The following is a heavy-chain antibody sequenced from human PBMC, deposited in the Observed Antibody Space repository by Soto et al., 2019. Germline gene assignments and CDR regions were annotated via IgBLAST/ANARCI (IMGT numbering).Heavy chain of an antibody. Sequence: QVHLVQSGAEVKKPGSSVKVSCKTSGGTFSTYTVSWVRQAPGQGLEWIGRIIPILDVLTYAQKFQGRVTITADKSTSIAYLELTSLKPEDTAMYYCARGSEGSGTESAFHFWGQGTMVTVSS. CDR3: ARGSEGSGTESAFHF. CDR2: IIPILDVL. D-gene: IGHD1-26*01. J-gene: IGHJ3*01. CDR1: GGTFSTYT. V-gene: IGHV1-69*02.